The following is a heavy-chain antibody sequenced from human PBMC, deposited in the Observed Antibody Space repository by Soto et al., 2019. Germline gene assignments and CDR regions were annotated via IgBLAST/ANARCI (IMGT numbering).Heavy chain of an antibody. CDR3: ASDVNGAFCGA. Sequence: EVQLVESGGGLVTPGGPLSIFCAASGFTFSSYSINWVRQAPGKGLAWVSTSSRRNNDMYYGHSVNGPVTICMDNARNSVYLELNSLRADGMAVYYCASDVNGAFCGAWGQGTVVTVPS. V-gene: IGHV3-21*01. CDR1: GFTFSSYS. J-gene: IGHJ5*02. CDR2: SSRRNNDM. D-gene: IGHD2-21*01.